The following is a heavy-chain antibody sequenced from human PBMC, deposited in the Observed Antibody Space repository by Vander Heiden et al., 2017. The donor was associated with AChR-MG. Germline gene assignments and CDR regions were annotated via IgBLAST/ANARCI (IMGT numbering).Heavy chain of an antibody. CDR1: GFNFTSSA. J-gene: IGHJ6*02. V-gene: IGHV1-58*01. Sequence: QMQLVQSGPEVKKPGTSVKVSCKASGFNFTSSAVQWVRQARGQRLEWIGWIVVGSGNTNYAQKFQERVTITRDMSTSTAYMELSSLRSEDTAVYYCAAGHHKYYYYGMDVWGQGTTVTVSS. CDR3: AAGHHKYYYYGMDV. CDR2: IVVGSGNT.